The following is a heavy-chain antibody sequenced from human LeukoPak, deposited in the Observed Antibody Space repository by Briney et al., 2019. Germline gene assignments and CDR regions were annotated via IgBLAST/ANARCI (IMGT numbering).Heavy chain of an antibody. D-gene: IGHD6-13*01. Sequence: ASVNVSCKASGYTLTGYYMHWVRQAPGQGLEWMGWINPNSGDTNYAQKFQGRVTMTRDTSISTAYMELSRLRSDDTAVYYCARAGYSSSSHYYYMDVWGKGTTVTVSS. CDR3: ARAGYSSSSHYYYMDV. CDR1: GYTLTGYY. CDR2: INPNSGDT. J-gene: IGHJ6*03. V-gene: IGHV1-2*02.